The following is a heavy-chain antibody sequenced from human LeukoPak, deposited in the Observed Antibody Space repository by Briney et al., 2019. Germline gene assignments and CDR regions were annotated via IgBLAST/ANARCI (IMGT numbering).Heavy chain of an antibody. Sequence: GASVKVSCKASGYTVISYGIGWVRHAPGQGLEWMGWSSAYNGNTNYAQKLQGRGTMSTDTSTTTAYMELRSLRSDDAAVYYCPRGEYFHSSGYYSPYPLDYWGQGTLVTVSS. V-gene: IGHV1-18*01. D-gene: IGHD3-22*01. CDR3: PRGEYFHSSGYYSPYPLDY. CDR2: SSAYNGNT. CDR1: GYTVISYG. J-gene: IGHJ4*02.